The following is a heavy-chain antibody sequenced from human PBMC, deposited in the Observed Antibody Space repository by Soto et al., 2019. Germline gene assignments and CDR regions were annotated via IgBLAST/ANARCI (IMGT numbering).Heavy chain of an antibody. Sequence: GGSLRLSCAASGFNFATYSMSWVRQAPGKGLEWVAGISDGVDRAYYGDSVKGRFTISRDTSKNMLYLHMNSLRAEDTAIYYCARYTAVADPYYFDYWGQGTLVTVHS. V-gene: IGHV3-23*01. J-gene: IGHJ4*02. CDR2: ISDGVDRA. CDR3: ARYTAVADPYYFDY. CDR1: GFNFATYS. D-gene: IGHD6-19*01.